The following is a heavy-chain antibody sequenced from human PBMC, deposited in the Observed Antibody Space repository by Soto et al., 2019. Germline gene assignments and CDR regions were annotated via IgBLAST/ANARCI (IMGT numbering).Heavy chain of an antibody. CDR3: ARVTHTVTTSSVYYFTAV. D-gene: IGHD5-12*01. CDR1: GGSFIDYY. J-gene: IGHJ6*03. V-gene: IGHV4-34*01. CDR2: INHSGST. Sequence: SETLCDIWAVYGGSFIDYYCSWIRQPPGKGLEWIGEINHSGSTNYNPSLKSRVTISVDTSKNQFSLKLSSVTAADTAVYYCARVTHTVTTSSVYYFTAVWRKRITVTVSS.